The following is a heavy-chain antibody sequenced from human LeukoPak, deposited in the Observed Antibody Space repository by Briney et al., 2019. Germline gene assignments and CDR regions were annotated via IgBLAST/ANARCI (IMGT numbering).Heavy chain of an antibody. J-gene: IGHJ4*02. CDR1: GFTFSSYG. V-gene: IGHV3-23*01. CDR3: AKARGHSGYELPYYFDY. Sequence: SGGSLRLSCAASGFTFSSYGMSWVRQAPGKGVEWVSAISGSGGSTYYADSVKGRFTISRDNSKNTLYLQMNSLRAEDTAVYYCAKARGHSGYELPYYFDYWGQGTLVTVSS. CDR2: ISGSGGST. D-gene: IGHD5-12*01.